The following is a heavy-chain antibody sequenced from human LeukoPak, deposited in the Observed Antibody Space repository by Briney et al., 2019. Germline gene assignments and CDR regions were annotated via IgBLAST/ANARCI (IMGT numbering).Heavy chain of an antibody. Sequence: PGRSLRLSCAASGFTVSSNYMSWVRQAPGKGLEWVSDNYSGGSTYYADSVKGRFTISRDNSKNTLYLQMNSLRAEDTAVYYCAREGYDSSGYYYGDGYFQHWGQGTLVTVSS. CDR2: NYSGGST. V-gene: IGHV3-66*01. CDR3: AREGYDSSGYYYGDGYFQH. D-gene: IGHD3-22*01. CDR1: GFTVSSNY. J-gene: IGHJ1*01.